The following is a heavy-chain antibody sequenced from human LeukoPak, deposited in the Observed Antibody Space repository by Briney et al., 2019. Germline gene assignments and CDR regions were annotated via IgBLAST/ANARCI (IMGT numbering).Heavy chain of an antibody. J-gene: IGHJ6*03. CDR1: GGSISSYY. V-gene: IGHV4-59*01. Sequence: PSETLSLTCTVSGGSISSYYWSWIRQPPGKGLEWIGYIYYSGSTNYNPSLKSRVTISVDTSKNQFSLKLSSVTAADTAVYYCARRARDSYGYYYYYYMDVWGKGTTVTVSS. CDR2: IYYSGST. CDR3: ARRARDSYGYYYYYYMDV. D-gene: IGHD5-18*01.